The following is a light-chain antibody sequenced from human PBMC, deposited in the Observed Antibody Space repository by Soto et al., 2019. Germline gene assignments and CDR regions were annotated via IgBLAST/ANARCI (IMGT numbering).Light chain of an antibody. Sequence: EIVLTQSPATLSLSPGERATLSCRASQSVSSYLAWYQQKPGQAPRLLIYDASNRATGIPARFSGGGSGTDFNLPISSLEPEDFAVYYCQQRFNWPRFTCGQGTKLEIK. CDR2: DAS. CDR3: QQRFNWPRFT. J-gene: IGKJ2*01. CDR1: QSVSSY. V-gene: IGKV3-11*01.